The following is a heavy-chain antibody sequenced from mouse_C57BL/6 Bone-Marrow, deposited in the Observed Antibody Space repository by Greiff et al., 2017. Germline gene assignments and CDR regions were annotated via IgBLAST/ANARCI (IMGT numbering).Heavy chain of an antibody. CDR3: ARDGVYYDYDQYYFDY. V-gene: IGHV1-59*01. Sequence: QVQLQQPGAELVRPGTSVKLSCKASGYTFTSYWMHWVKQRPGQGLDWIGVIDPSDSYTNYNQKFKGKATLTVDTSSSTAYMQLSSLTSEDSAVYYCARDGVYYDYDQYYFDYWGQGTTLTVSS. CDR1: GYTFTSYW. J-gene: IGHJ2*01. CDR2: IDPSDSYT. D-gene: IGHD2-4*01.